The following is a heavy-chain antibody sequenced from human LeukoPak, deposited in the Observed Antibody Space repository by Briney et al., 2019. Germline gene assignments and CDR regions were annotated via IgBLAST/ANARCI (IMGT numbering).Heavy chain of an antibody. CDR1: GGSISSSSYY. J-gene: IGHJ4*02. CDR3: ARGLRRGQVDY. CDR2: IYYSGST. V-gene: IGHV4-39*01. Sequence: SEALSLTCTVSGGSISSSSYYRGWIRQPPGKGLEWIGSIYYSGSTYYNPSLKSRVTISVDTSKNQFSLELSSVTAADTAVYYCARGLRRGQVDYWGQGALVTVSS.